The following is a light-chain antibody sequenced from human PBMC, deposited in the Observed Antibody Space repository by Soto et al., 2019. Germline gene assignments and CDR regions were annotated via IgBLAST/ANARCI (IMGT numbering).Light chain of an antibody. V-gene: IGLV2-11*01. CDR3: CSYAGDYTFV. Sequence: QSALTQPRSVSGSPGQSVTISCTGTSSDVGGYNYVSWYQQHPGRAPRVMIYDVKTRPSGVPDRFSGSKSGNTASLTISVLQAEDEADYYCCSYAGDYTFVFGTGTKLTVL. CDR1: SSDVGGYNY. CDR2: DVK. J-gene: IGLJ1*01.